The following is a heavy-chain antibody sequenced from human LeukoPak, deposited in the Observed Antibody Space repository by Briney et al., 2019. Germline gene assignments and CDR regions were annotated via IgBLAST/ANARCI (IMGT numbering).Heavy chain of an antibody. D-gene: IGHD6-19*01. CDR2: INYDGGGT. CDR3: AKGHTTGWHFFDY. J-gene: IGHJ4*02. V-gene: IGHV3-74*03. Sequence: GGSLRLSCAASGFTFSSYWMNWVRQAPGKGLVWVSRINYDGGGTTYADSVKGRFTISRENSKNTLYLQMNSLRGEDTAVYYCAKGHTTGWHFFDYWGQGTLVTVSS. CDR1: GFTFSSYW.